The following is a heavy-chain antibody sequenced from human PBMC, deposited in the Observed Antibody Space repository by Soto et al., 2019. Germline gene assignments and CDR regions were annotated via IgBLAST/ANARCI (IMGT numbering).Heavy chain of an antibody. CDR1: GFAFSRNW. CDR3: VIWPQRNQFGVAEAPYY. D-gene: IGHD3-10*01. V-gene: IGHV3-7*05. Sequence: GGSLRLSCAASGFAFSRNWMSWVRQAPGKGLEWVANIKDDGREKNYVDSVKGRFTISRDNAKNSLYLQMNSLRAEDTAVYFWVIWPQRNQFGVAEAPYYWGQGTLVIVSS. CDR2: IKDDGREK. J-gene: IGHJ4*02.